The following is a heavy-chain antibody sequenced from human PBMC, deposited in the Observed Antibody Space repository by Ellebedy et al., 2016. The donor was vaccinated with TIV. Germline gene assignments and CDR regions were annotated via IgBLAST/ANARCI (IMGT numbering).Heavy chain of an antibody. D-gene: IGHD3-10*01. CDR3: ARDMGRGNERINDAFDI. CDR1: GFNLDTYS. CDR2: ISHSSITI. Sequence: PGGSLRLSCAASGFNLDTYSMNWVRQAPGKGLEWLSYISHSSITIHYADSVRGRFTVSRDNTKNSVYLQMNSLRAEDTSIYYCARDMGRGNERINDAFDIWGQGTMVTVSS. J-gene: IGHJ3*02. V-gene: IGHV3-48*04.